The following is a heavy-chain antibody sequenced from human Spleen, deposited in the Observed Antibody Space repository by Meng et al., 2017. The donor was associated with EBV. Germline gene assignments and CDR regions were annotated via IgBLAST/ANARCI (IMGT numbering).Heavy chain of an antibody. CDR3: ARGPGTIAAAGNWFDP. J-gene: IGHJ5*02. V-gene: IGHV3-30-3*01. CDR1: GITLSNYV. Sequence: QVQLVESGXXXXXPXRSXRLSCAASGITLSNYVIHWVRQAPGKGPEWVAVISYDGSDKYYADSVKGRFTISRDNSKNTVHLQMKSLRPEDTAVYYCARGPGTIAAAGNWFDPWGQGTLGTVSS. D-gene: IGHD6-13*01. CDR2: ISYDGSDK.